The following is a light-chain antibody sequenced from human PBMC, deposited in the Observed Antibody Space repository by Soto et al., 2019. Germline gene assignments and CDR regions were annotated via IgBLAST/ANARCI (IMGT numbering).Light chain of an antibody. J-gene: IGKJ1*01. CDR3: HQYGSSPWT. CDR2: GAS. Sequence: VLTQSPDTLSLSPGERATLSCRASQSISSDYLVWYQQKPGQAPRLLIYGASSRATGIPDRFSGSGSGTDFTLIISRLEPEDFVVYYCHQYGSSPWTFGQGTKVDIK. CDR1: QSISSDY. V-gene: IGKV3-20*01.